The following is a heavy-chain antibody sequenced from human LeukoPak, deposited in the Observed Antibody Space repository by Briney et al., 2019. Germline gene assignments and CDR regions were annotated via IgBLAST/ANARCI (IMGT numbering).Heavy chain of an antibody. CDR2: ISGSGGST. V-gene: IGHV3-23*01. CDR1: GFTFSSYA. D-gene: IGHD3-10*01. J-gene: IGHJ5*02. CDR3: AKDYYPVLAKFLNWFDP. Sequence: GGSLRLSCAASGFTFSSYAMSWVRQAPGKGLEWVSAISGSGGSTYYADSVKGRFTISRDNSKNTLYLQMNSLRAEDTAVYYCAKDYYPVLAKFLNWFDPWGQGTLVTVSS.